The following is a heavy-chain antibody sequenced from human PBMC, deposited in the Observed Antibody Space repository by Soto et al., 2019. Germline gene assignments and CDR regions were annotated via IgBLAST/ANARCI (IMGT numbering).Heavy chain of an antibody. CDR1: GYTFTSDG. CDR3: VVAAQPYYFDY. CDR2: ISAYNGNT. D-gene: IGHD2-15*01. J-gene: IGHJ4*02. V-gene: IGHV1-18*01. Sequence: QVQLEQSGAKVKKPGASVKVSCRASGYTFTSDGISWVRQAPGQGLEWMGWISAYNGNTNYAQKLQGRVTMTTDTSTSTAYMELRSLRSDDTAVYYCVVAAQPYYFDYWGQGTLVTVSS.